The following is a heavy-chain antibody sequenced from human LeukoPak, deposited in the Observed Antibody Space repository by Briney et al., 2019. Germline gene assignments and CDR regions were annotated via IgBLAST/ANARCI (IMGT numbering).Heavy chain of an antibody. J-gene: IGHJ5*02. Sequence: AGGSLRLSCAASGFTFSNYAMTWVSQAPGKGLEWVSAISGSDGSTYYSDSVTGRFTISRDNLQNTLYLQMSSLRADDTAVYYCAKDGYDFWSAYQFDLWGQGTLVTVSS. CDR3: AKDGYDFWSAYQFDL. CDR1: GFTFSNYA. V-gene: IGHV3-23*01. CDR2: ISGSDGST. D-gene: IGHD3-3*01.